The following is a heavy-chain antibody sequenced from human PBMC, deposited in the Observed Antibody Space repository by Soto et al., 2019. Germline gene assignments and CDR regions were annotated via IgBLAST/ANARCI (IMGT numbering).Heavy chain of an antibody. CDR3: ASTYYYDSSGYYSLGD. CDR1: GGSISSSNW. D-gene: IGHD3-22*01. CDR2: IHHSGST. J-gene: IGHJ4*02. Sequence: QVQLQESGPGLVKPSGTLSLTCAVSGGSISSSNWWSWVRQSPGKGLEWIGEIHHSGSTNYNPSLKSRVTISVDKSKNQFSLKLSSVTAADTAVYYCASTYYYDSSGYYSLGDWGQGTPVTVSS. V-gene: IGHV4-4*02.